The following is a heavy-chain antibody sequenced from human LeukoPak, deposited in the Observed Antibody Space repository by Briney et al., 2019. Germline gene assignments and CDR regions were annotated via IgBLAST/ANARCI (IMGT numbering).Heavy chain of an antibody. CDR2: MNPLFGTA. CDR3: ARAPGGGLDY. Sequence: SVKVSCKATGGTFSSYAISWVRQAPGQGLEWMGGMNPLFGTANYAQKFQGRVTITTDESTSTAYMELNSLRSEDTAVYYCARAPGGGLDYWGQGTLVTVSS. D-gene: IGHD2-15*01. J-gene: IGHJ4*02. V-gene: IGHV1-69*05. CDR1: GGTFSSYA.